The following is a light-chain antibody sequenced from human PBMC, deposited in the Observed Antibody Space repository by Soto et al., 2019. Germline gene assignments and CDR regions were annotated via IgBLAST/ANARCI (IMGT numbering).Light chain of an antibody. Sequence: QSVLTQPPSASGTPGQRVAISCSGRSSNIGAGKDVHWYHHLPGTAPKLLIYGNGNRPSGVPDRFSGSKSGTSASLAITGLQAEDEADYYCQSYDSSLSGSEVFGTGTKVTVL. CDR2: GNG. CDR3: QSYDSSLSGSEV. CDR1: SSNIGAGKD. V-gene: IGLV1-40*01. J-gene: IGLJ1*01.